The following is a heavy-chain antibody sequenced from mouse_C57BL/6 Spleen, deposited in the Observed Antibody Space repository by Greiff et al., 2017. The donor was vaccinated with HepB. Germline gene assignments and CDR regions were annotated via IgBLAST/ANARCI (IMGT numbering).Heavy chain of an antibody. CDR1: GYTFTSYW. CDR3: ERRYYDYPWYFDV. D-gene: IGHD2-4*01. V-gene: IGHV1-69*01. Sequence: VQLQQPGAELVMPGASVKLSCKASGYTFTSYWMHWVKQRPGQGLEWIGEIDPSDSYTNYNQKFKGKSTLTVDKSSSTAYMQLSSLTSEDSAVYYCERRYYDYPWYFDVWGTGTTVTVSS. J-gene: IGHJ1*03. CDR2: IDPSDSYT.